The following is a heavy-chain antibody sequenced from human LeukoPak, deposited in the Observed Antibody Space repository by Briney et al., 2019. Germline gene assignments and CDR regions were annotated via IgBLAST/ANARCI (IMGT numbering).Heavy chain of an antibody. Sequence: GESLKISCKGSGYRFTSYWIGWVRQMPGKGLEWMGRIDPSDSYTNYSPSFQGHVTISADQSISTAYLQWSSLKASDTAMYYCARHLGPHSSSWTTFDYWGQGTLVTVSS. D-gene: IGHD6-13*01. CDR2: IDPSDSYT. CDR3: ARHLGPHSSSWTTFDY. V-gene: IGHV5-10-1*01. CDR1: GYRFTSYW. J-gene: IGHJ4*02.